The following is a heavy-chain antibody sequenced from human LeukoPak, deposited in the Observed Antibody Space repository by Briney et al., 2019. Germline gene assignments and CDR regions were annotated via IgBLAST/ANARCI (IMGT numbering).Heavy chain of an antibody. CDR1: GYTFTGYY. V-gene: IGHV1-2*02. CDR3: ARVTHYYGSGSYSDY. Sequence: GASVKVSCKASGYTFTGYYMHWVRQAPGQGLEWMGWINPNSGGTNYAQKFQGRVTMTRDTSISTAYMELSRLRSDDTAVYYCARVTHYYGSGSYSDYLGQGTLVTVSS. D-gene: IGHD3-10*01. J-gene: IGHJ4*02. CDR2: INPNSGGT.